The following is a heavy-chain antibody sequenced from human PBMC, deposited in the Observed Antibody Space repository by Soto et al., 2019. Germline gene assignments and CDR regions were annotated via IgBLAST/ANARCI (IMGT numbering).Heavy chain of an antibody. CDR2: ISGSDDST. CDR1: GFTFSSYA. CDR3: AKRSSSSTFDY. D-gene: IGHD6-6*01. J-gene: IGHJ4*02. Sequence: EVQLLESGGGLVQPGESLRLSCAASGFTFSSYAMSWVSQAPGKGLEWVSVISGSDDSTYYADSVKGRFTISRDNSKNTLYRQMNSLRAEDTAVYYCAKRSSSSTFDYWGQGTLVTVSS. V-gene: IGHV3-23*01.